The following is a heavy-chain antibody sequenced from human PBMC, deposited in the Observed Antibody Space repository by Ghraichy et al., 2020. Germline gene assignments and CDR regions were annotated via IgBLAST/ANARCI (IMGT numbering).Heavy chain of an antibody. CDR1: GYSFTSYW. J-gene: IGHJ6*02. CDR3: AIIRDKLDYYYGMDV. V-gene: IGHV5-51*01. CDR2: IYPGDSDT. D-gene: IGHD2-15*01. Sequence: GESLNISCKGSGYSFTSYWIGWVRQMPGKGLEWMGIIYPGDSDTRYSPSFQGQVTISADKSISTAYLQWSSLKASDTAMYYCAIIRDKLDYYYGMDVWGQGTTVTVSS.